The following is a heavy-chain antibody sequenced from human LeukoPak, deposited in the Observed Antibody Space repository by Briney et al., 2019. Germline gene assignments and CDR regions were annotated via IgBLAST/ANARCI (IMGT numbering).Heavy chain of an antibody. V-gene: IGHV1-69*13. J-gene: IGHJ3*02. D-gene: IGHD3-10*01. CDR3: ARVGRITMVRGVISGAFDI. CDR1: GGTFSSYA. CDR2: IIPIFGTA. Sequence: SVKVSYKASGGTFSSYAISWGRPAPGQGGEWMGGIIPIFGTANYAQKFQGRVTITADESTSTAYMELSSLRSEDTAVYYCARVGRITMVRGVISGAFDIWGQGTMVTVSS.